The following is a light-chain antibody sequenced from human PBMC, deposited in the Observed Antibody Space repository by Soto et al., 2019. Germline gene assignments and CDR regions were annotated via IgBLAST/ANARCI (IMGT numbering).Light chain of an antibody. V-gene: IGKV3-20*01. Sequence: EIGLTQSPGTLSLSPGERATLSCRASQSVSSSYLAWYQQKPGQAPRLLIYGASSRATGIPDRFSGSGSGTDFTLTISRLEPEDFAVYYCQQYDSSPYTFGQGTKLEMK. CDR3: QQYDSSPYT. CDR2: GAS. CDR1: QSVSSSY. J-gene: IGKJ2*01.